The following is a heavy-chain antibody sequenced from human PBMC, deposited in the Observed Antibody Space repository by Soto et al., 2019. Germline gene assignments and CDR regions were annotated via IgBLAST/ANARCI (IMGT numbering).Heavy chain of an antibody. CDR2: VYLSGVT. D-gene: IGHD6-6*01. CDR1: GYSISSGYY. Sequence: SETLSLTCAVSGYSISSGYYWGWIRQSPGKGLEWIGSVYLSGVTYFNPSLKSRVTISVDTSKNQFSLKLNSMTAADTAVYYCARDDRDSTSPTFDYWGQGVLVTVSS. J-gene: IGHJ4*02. V-gene: IGHV4-38-2*02. CDR3: ARDDRDSTSPTFDY.